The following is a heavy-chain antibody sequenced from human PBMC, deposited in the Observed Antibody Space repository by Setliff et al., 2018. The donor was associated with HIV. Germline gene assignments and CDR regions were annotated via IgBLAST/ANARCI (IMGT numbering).Heavy chain of an antibody. D-gene: IGHD1-26*01. Sequence: GGSLRLSCVVSGFIFENHAMHWVRRAPGKGLEWLTLLRQDVNKDYYGDSVKGRFTITRDNSKKTLYLYMNNLRSEDTAVYYCAKDADVDSVYRPFHIWGQGTMVTVSS. CDR3: AKDADVDSVYRPFHI. J-gene: IGHJ3*02. CDR1: GFIFENHA. V-gene: IGHV3-30*02. CDR2: LRQDVNKD.